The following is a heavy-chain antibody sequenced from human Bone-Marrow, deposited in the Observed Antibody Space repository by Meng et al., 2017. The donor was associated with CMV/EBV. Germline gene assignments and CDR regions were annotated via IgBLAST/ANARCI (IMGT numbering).Heavy chain of an antibody. D-gene: IGHD2-15*01. J-gene: IGHJ6*02. CDR1: GYNFTGYY. CDR2: INPNSGGT. Sequence: ASVKVSCKASGYNFTGYYIHWVRQAPGQGLEWMGWINPNSGGTNYEQKFQGRVTMTGDTSITTAYMELSRLRSDDMAVYYCARVKRYCTGGSCSSTGYYGMDVWGQGTTVTVSS. V-gene: IGHV1-2*02. CDR3: ARVKRYCTGGSCSSTGYYGMDV.